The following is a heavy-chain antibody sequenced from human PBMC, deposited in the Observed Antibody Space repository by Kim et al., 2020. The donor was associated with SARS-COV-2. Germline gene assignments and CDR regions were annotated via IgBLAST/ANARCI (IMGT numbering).Heavy chain of an antibody. J-gene: IGHJ4*02. CDR2: IYWDNDQ. V-gene: IGHV2-5*02. CDR3: VKRGVDNGVDY. D-gene: IGHD2-8*01. Sequence: SGPTLVKPTQTLTLTCTFSGFSLSTRGVGVGWVRQPPGKALEWLALIYWDNDQRYSPSLKDRLTVTKDTSKNQVVLSMTTMDPVDTATYYCVKRGVDNGVDYWGQGTLVTVSS. CDR1: GFSLSTRGVG.